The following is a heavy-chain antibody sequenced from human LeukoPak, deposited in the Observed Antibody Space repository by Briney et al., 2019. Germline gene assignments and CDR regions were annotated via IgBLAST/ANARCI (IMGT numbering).Heavy chain of an antibody. CDR3: AKERAVAGGFDY. V-gene: IGHV3-9*01. Sequence: GGSLRLSCAASGFTFDDYAMHWARQAPGKGLEWVSGISWNSGSIGYADSVKGRFTISRDNAKNSLYLQMNSLRAEDTALYYCAKERAVAGGFDYWGQGTLVTVSS. D-gene: IGHD6-19*01. J-gene: IGHJ4*02. CDR2: ISWNSGSI. CDR1: GFTFDDYA.